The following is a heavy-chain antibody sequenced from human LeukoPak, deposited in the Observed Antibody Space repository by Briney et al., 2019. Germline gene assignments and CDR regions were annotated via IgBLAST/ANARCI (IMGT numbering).Heavy chain of an antibody. CDR1: GFTFDDYA. CDR2: ITADAGST. V-gene: IGHV3-43*02. Sequence: GGSLRLSCAASGFTFDDYAMHWVRQAPGKGLEWVSFITADAGSTYYADFVKGRFSISRDNSKNSLYLQMNSLKTEDTAFYYCAMDKDDTGYVCWGQGTLVTVSS. D-gene: IGHD3-9*01. CDR3: AMDKDDTGYVC. J-gene: IGHJ4*02.